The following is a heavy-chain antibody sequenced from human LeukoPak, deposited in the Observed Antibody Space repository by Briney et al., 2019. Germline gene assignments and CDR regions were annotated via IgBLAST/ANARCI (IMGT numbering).Heavy chain of an antibody. CDR2: INGDGRNT. CDR1: GFMFSSYW. V-gene: IGHV3-74*01. J-gene: IGHJ4*02. Sequence: GGSLRFSCAASGFMFSSYWMHWVRQAPGKGLVWVARINGDGRNTSYADSGKGRFTISRDNARNTLYLQMNSLRAEDTAVYYCARRTTVTTIDYWGQGTLVTVSS. CDR3: ARRTTVTTIDY. D-gene: IGHD4-17*01.